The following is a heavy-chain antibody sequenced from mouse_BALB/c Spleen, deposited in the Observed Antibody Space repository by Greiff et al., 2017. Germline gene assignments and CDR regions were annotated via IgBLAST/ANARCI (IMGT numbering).Heavy chain of an antibody. D-gene: IGHD2-10*01. V-gene: IGHV1-9*01. CDR3: ARGGAYYGNYYAMDY. Sequence: VQLQQSGAELMKPGASVKISCTATGYTFSSYWIEWVKQRPGHGLEWIGEILPGSGSTNYNEKFKGKVTFTADKSSNTAYMQLSSLTSEDSAVYYYARGGAYYGNYYAMDYWGQGTSVTVSS. J-gene: IGHJ4*01. CDR1: GYTFSSYW. CDR2: ILPGSGST.